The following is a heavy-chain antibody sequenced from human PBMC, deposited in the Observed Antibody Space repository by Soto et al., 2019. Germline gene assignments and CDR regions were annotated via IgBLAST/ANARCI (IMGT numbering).Heavy chain of an antibody. V-gene: IGHV1-2*04. CDR2: INPNSGGT. J-gene: IGHJ4*02. CDR1: GYTFTGYY. Sequence: ASVKVSCKASGYTFTGYYMHWVRQAPGQGLEWMGWINPNSGGTNYAQKFQGWVTIIPDTSKNQFSLHLNSVTPEDTAVYYCARYTSSWYLEYWGQGTLVTAPQ. CDR3: ARYTSSWYLEY. D-gene: IGHD2-15*01.